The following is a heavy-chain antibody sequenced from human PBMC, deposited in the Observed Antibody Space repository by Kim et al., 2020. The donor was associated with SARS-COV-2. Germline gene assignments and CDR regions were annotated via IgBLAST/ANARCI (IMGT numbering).Heavy chain of an antibody. V-gene: IGHV3-33*01. J-gene: IGHJ6*02. Sequence: GGSLRLSCAASGFTFSSYGMHWVRQAPGKGLEWVAVIWYDGSNKYYADSVKGRFTISRDNSKNTLYLQMNSLRAEATAVYYCARDPVGATHLGMDVWGQGTTVTVSS. CDR3: ARDPVGATHLGMDV. CDR1: GFTFSSYG. D-gene: IGHD1-26*01. CDR2: IWYDGSNK.